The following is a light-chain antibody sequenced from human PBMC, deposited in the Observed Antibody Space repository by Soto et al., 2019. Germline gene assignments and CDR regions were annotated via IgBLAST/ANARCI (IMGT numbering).Light chain of an antibody. CDR2: ENN. J-gene: IGLJ1*01. V-gene: IGLV1-51*02. CDR3: GTWDSSLSVFYV. Sequence: QSVLTQPPSVSAAPGQKVTISCSGSSSNIGNNYVSWYQQLPGTAPKLLIYENNKRPSGIPDRFSGSKSGTSATLGITGLQTGDEADYYCGTWDSSLSVFYVFGTGTKLTV. CDR1: SSNIGNNY.